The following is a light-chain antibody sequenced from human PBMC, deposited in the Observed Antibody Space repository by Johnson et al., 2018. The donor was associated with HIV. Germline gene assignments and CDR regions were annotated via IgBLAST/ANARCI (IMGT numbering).Light chain of an antibody. CDR1: SANIGDNS. CDR3: GTWDSSLGV. CDR2: ENN. J-gene: IGLJ1*01. Sequence: QLVLTQPPSVSAAPGQKVTISCSGSSANIGDNSVSWYQQLPGTAPKLLIYENNKRPSGIPDRFSGSKSGTSATLGITGLQTGDEADYYCGTWDSSLGVFGTGTKVTVL. V-gene: IGLV1-51*02.